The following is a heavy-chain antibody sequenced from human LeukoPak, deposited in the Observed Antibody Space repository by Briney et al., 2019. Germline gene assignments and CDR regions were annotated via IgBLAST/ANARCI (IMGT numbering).Heavy chain of an antibody. D-gene: IGHD2-15*01. CDR2: IYPGDSDT. CDR1: GYSFTSYW. CDR3: ARRRSCSGGSCYEDFDY. V-gene: IGHV5-51*01. Sequence: GESLKISCKGSGYSFTSYWVGWVRQMPGKGLEWMGIIYPGDSDTRYSPSFRGQVTISADKSTNTAYLQWSSLKASDTAMYYCARRRSCSGGSCYEDFDYWGQGTLVTVSS. J-gene: IGHJ4*02.